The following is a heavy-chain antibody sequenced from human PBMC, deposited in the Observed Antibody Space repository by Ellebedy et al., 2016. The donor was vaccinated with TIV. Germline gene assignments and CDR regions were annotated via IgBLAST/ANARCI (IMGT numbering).Heavy chain of an antibody. CDR2: TRFDGKNK. D-gene: IGHD3-16*01. Sequence: GESLKISCAASGFIFSNYDMHWVRQAPGKGLEWVAYTRFDGKNKYYADSVKGRFTISRDNSKNTLYLQMHSLSVEDTAEYFCAKAGPLGHLGSSDYWGQGTLVTVSS. CDR3: AKAGPLGHLGSSDY. J-gene: IGHJ4*02. V-gene: IGHV3-30*02. CDR1: GFIFSNYD.